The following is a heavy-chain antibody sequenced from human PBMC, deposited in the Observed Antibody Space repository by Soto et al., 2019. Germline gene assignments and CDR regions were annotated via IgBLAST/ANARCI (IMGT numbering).Heavy chain of an antibody. CDR1: GFPFSSYG. D-gene: IGHD3-10*01. CDR2: ISYDGSNK. J-gene: IGHJ4*01. V-gene: IGHV3-30*03. CDR3: VGGQYYFD. Sequence: QVQLVESGGGVVQPGRSLRLSCAASGFPFSSYGMHWVREAPGKGLEWVAVISYDGSNKYYAASVKGRFTISRDNSASTLYLQMNSLRPEDTALYYCVGGQYYFD.